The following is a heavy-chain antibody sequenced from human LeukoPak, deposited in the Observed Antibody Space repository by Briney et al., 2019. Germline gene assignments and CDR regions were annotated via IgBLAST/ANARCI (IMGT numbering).Heavy chain of an antibody. J-gene: IGHJ3*02. CDR2: IYYSGST. D-gene: IGHD2-2*01. CDR3: ASAHSRYCSSTSCYRTHAFDI. V-gene: IGHV4-39*01. Sequence: SETLSLTCTVSGGSISSSSYYWGWIRQPPGKGLEWIGRIYYSGSTYYNPSLKSRVTISVDTSKNQCSLKLSSVTAADTAVYYCASAHSRYCSSTSCYRTHAFDIWGQGTMVTVSS. CDR1: GGSISSSSYY.